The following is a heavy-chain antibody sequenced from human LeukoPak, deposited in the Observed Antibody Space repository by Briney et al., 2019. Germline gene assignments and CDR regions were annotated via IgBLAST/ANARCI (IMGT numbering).Heavy chain of an antibody. Sequence: PSETLSLTCTVSGGSISSGSYYWSWIRQPAGKGLEWIGRIYTSGSTNYNPSLKSRVTISVDTSKNQFSLKLSSVTAADTAVYYCARTSGITIFGVGDPNWFDPWGQGTLVTVSS. CDR2: IYTSGST. V-gene: IGHV4-61*02. D-gene: IGHD3-3*01. J-gene: IGHJ5*02. CDR1: GGSISSGSYY. CDR3: ARTSGITIFGVGDPNWFDP.